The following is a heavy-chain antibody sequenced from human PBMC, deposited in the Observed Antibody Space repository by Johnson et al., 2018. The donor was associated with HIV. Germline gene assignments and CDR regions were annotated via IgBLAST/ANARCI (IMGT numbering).Heavy chain of an antibody. J-gene: IGHJ3*02. CDR1: GFTFSSYA. Sequence: QVQLVESGGGVVQPGGSLRLSCAASGFTFSSYAMHWVRRAPGKGLEWMAIISYDGSNKYYADSVKGRFTISRDNAKNTLYLQMNSLRAEDTAVYYCARASVVVPFYAFDIWGQGTMVTVSS. V-gene: IGHV3-30-3*01. D-gene: IGHD2-21*01. CDR2: ISYDGSNK. CDR3: ARASVVVPFYAFDI.